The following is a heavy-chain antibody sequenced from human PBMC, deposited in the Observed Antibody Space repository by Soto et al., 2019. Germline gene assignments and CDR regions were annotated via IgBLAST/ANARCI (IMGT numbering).Heavy chain of an antibody. Sequence: GESLKISCKGSEYRFNSYWIGWVRQMPGKGLEWIGMIYPGDSDTTYSPSFEGQVTMSVDKSISTAYLQWSSLKASDTAMYYCASTYYDSDYYYYGMDVWGQGTTVTVSS. CDR1: EYRFNSYW. CDR3: ASTYYDSDYYYYGMDV. J-gene: IGHJ6*02. V-gene: IGHV5-51*01. D-gene: IGHD3-3*01. CDR2: IYPGDSDT.